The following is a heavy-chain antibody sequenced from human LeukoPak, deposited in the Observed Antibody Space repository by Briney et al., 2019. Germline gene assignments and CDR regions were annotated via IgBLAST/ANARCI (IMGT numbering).Heavy chain of an antibody. CDR3: ARGPRGFDP. Sequence: GGSLRLSCAASGFTVSSNDMSWVRQAPGKGLEWVSVIYSGGTTDYADSVKGRFTISRDNSKNTLYPQMNSLRVEDTAVYYCARGPRGFDPWGQGTLVTVSA. V-gene: IGHV3-53*01. CDR1: GFTVSSND. J-gene: IGHJ5*02. CDR2: IYSGGTT.